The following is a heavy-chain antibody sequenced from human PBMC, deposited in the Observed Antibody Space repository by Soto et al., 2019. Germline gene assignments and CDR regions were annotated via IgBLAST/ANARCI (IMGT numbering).Heavy chain of an antibody. CDR3: ARTPLL. V-gene: IGHV4-31*03. CDR1: GGSISSGGYY. D-gene: IGHD1-26*01. J-gene: IGHJ4*02. CDR2: IYYSGSTYYN. Sequence: QVQLQESGPGLVKPSQTLSLTCTVSGGSISSGGYYWSWIRQHPGKGLEWIGYIYYSGSTYYNYYNPSLKSRVTISVDTSKNQFSLKLSSVTAADTAVYYCARTPLLWGQGTPVTVSS.